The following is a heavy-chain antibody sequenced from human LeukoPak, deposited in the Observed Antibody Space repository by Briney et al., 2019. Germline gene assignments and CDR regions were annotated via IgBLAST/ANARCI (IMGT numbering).Heavy chain of an antibody. Sequence: PSETLSLTCTVSGGSISTYYWNWIRQPPRKGLEWIGEINHSGSTNYNPSLKSRVTISVDTSKNQFSLKLSSVTAADTAVYYCARGPGGRGSYWGQGTLVTVSS. J-gene: IGHJ4*02. CDR1: GGSISTYY. CDR2: INHSGST. CDR3: ARGPGGRGSY. V-gene: IGHV4-34*01.